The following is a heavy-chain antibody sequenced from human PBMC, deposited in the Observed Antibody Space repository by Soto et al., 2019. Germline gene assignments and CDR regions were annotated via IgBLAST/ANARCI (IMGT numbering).Heavy chain of an antibody. J-gene: IGHJ4*02. CDR3: VSERGYGSFDY. CDR2: ISAYNGDT. D-gene: IGHD3-10*01. V-gene: IGHV1-18*01. CDR1: GCTFVTYG. Sequence: GASSEGLCKASGCTFVTYGLSWVRQAPGQGLEWMGWISAYNGDTLYPQMFQGRVTMTRDTSTSTVYMELRSLRSDDTAVYHCVSERGYGSFDYWGQGTQVTVSS.